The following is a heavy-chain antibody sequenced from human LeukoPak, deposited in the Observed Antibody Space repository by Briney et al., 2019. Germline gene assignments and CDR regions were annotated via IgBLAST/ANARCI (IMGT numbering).Heavy chain of an antibody. CDR3: AKDAKRNYDFWDRFDY. Sequence: GESLKISCAASGFTFSTYAMSWVRQAPGKGLEWVSAISGSGESTYYAGSVKGRFTISRDNSKNTLYLQMNSLRADDTALYYCAKDAKRNYDFWDRFDYWGQGALVTVSS. V-gene: IGHV3-23*01. CDR2: ISGSGEST. D-gene: IGHD3-3*01. CDR1: GFTFSTYA. J-gene: IGHJ4*02.